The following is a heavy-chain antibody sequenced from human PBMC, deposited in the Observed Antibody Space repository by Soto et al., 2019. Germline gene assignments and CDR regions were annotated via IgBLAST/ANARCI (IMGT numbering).Heavy chain of an antibody. CDR2: VNGDGSTT. V-gene: IGHV3-74*01. J-gene: IGHJ4*02. Sequence: EVQLVESGGGLVQPGGSLRLSCAASGFTFSSYWMHWVRQAPGKGLVWVSRVNGDGSTTNYADSVKGRFTISRDNAKNTLSLQMDSLRDEDTAVYYCARGSNPFDYWGQGTLVTVSP. CDR3: ARGSNPFDY. CDR1: GFTFSSYW.